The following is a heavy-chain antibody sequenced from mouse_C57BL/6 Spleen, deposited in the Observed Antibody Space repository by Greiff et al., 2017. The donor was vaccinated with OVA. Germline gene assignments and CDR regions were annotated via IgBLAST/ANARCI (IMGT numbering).Heavy chain of an antibody. CDR3: AREGSGWDDY. Sequence: ESGPGLVKPSQSLSLTCSVTGYSITSGYYWNWIRQFPGNKLEWMGYISYDGSNNYNPSLKNRISITRDTSKNQFFLKLNSVTTEDTATYYCAREGSGWDDYWGQGTTLTVSS. J-gene: IGHJ2*01. D-gene: IGHD3-2*02. CDR1: GYSITSGYY. V-gene: IGHV3-6*01. CDR2: ISYDGSN.